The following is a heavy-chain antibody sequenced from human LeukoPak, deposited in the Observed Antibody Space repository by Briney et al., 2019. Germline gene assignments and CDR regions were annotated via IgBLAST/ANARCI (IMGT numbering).Heavy chain of an antibody. CDR2: IYYSGST. CDR1: GGSISSSSYY. D-gene: IGHD3-3*01. V-gene: IGHV4-39*02. Sequence: SETLSLTCTVSGGSISSSSYYWGWIRQPPGKGLEWIGSIYYSGSTYYNPSLKSRVTISVDTSKNQFSLKLSSVTAADTAVYYCARDRYYDFWSGYYPHYMDVWGKGTTVTVSS. CDR3: ARDRYYDFWSGYYPHYMDV. J-gene: IGHJ6*03.